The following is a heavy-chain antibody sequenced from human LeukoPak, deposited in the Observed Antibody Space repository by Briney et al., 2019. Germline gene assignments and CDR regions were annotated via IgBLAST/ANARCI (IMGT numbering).Heavy chain of an antibody. CDR2: ISSSSSYI. Sequence: GSLRLSCAASGFTFSSYSMNWVRQAPGKGLEWVSSISSSSSYIYYVDSVKGRFTISRDNSKNTLYLQMNSLRAEDTAVYYCAKDLSWQWLVNGNAFDIWGQGTMVTVSS. CDR3: AKDLSWQWLVNGNAFDI. J-gene: IGHJ3*02. CDR1: GFTFSSYS. V-gene: IGHV3-21*04. D-gene: IGHD6-19*01.